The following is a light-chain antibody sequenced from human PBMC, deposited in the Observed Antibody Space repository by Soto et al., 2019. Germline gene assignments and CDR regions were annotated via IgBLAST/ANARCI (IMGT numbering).Light chain of an antibody. J-gene: IGKJ4*01. CDR3: QQYYTTPLT. V-gene: IGKV4-1*01. Sequence: DIVMTQSPYSLAVSLGERATINCRSSQSVLFSPNNKNYLAWYQQKPGQPPKLLIYWASTRESGVPDRFSGSGSGTDFSLTISSLQAEDVAVYYCQQYYTTPLTFGGGTKVDIK. CDR2: WAS. CDR1: QSVLFSPNNKNY.